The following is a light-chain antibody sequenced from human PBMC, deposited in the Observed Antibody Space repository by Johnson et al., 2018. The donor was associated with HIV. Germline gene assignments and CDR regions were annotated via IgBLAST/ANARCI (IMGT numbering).Light chain of an antibody. J-gene: IGLJ1*01. Sequence: QSVLTQPPSVSAAPGQKVTISCSGCSSSIGNNYVSWYQQLPGTAPKLLIYESNKRPSGIPDRFSGSKSGTSATLGITGLQTGDEADYYCGTWDDSLSALYVFGTGTKVTVL. V-gene: IGLV1-51*02. CDR2: ESN. CDR1: SSSIGNNY. CDR3: GTWDDSLSALYV.